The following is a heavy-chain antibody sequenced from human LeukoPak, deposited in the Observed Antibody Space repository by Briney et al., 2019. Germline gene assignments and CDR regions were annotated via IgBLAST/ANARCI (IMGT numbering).Heavy chain of an antibody. CDR2: IYYNGNT. CDR3: ARQATMIRGVIWGIWFDP. CDR1: GGSINSGDSY. J-gene: IGHJ5*02. Sequence: SETLSLTCTVSGGSINSGDSYWSWVRQPPGKGLKWIGYIYYNGNTYYTPSLKSRVTMSVDTSKNQFSLKLTSVTAADTALYYCARQATMIRGVIWGIWFDPWGQGTLVTVSS. V-gene: IGHV4-30-4*01. D-gene: IGHD3-10*01.